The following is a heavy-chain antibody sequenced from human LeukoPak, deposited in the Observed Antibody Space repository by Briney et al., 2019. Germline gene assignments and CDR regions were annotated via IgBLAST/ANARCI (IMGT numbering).Heavy chain of an antibody. J-gene: IGHJ4*02. V-gene: IGHV1-69*01. CDR2: IIPIFGTA. CDR3: ARLGEQRFIAAAVQAFDY. D-gene: IGHD6-13*01. CDR1: GGTFSSYA. Sequence: GSSVKVSCKASGGTFSSYAISWVRQAPGQGLEWMGGIIPIFGTANYAQKFQGRVTITADESTSTAYMELSSLRSEDTAVYYCARLGEQRFIAAAVQAFDYWGQGTLVTVSS.